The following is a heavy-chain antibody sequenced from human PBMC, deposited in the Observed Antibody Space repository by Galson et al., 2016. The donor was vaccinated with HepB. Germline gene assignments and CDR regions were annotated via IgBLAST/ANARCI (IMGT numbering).Heavy chain of an antibody. CDR3: TTANAIYCSGGRGYSMDH. J-gene: IGHJ4*02. D-gene: IGHD2-15*01. Sequence: SLRLSCAASGFTFSNAWMSWVRQAPGKGLEWVGRIKSKTDGGTADYAAPVKGRFTISRDDSKTTLSLQMNSLKTEDTAVYYCTTANAIYCSGGRGYSMDHWGQGTQVTVSS. CDR1: GFTFSNAW. CDR2: IKSKTDGGTA. V-gene: IGHV3-15*01.